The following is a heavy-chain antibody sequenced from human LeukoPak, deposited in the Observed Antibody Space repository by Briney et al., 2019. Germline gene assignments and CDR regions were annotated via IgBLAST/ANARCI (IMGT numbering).Heavy chain of an antibody. J-gene: IGHJ5*02. Sequence: PGGSLRLSCAASEFTFSSYNLNWLRQDPGKGLEWVSYISSSSSTIYYADSVKGRFTISRDNAKNSLYLQMNSLRAEDTAVYYCARRAARGRFDPWGQGTLVTLSS. CDR2: ISSSSSTI. CDR3: ARRAARGRFDP. D-gene: IGHD6-6*01. CDR1: EFTFSSYN. V-gene: IGHV3-48*01.